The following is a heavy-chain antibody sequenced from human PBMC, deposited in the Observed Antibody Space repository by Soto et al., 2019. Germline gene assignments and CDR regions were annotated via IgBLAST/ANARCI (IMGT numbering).Heavy chain of an antibody. CDR3: ARPLIGNTVDL. CDR1: GYTFINYF. CDR2: VDPSRGSA. Sequence: QAQLLQSGAEVKKPEASVKVSCKASGYTFINYFIHWVRQAPGQRLEWIGIVDPSRGSADYAQKFQGRVTMTTDVSTRTVFMDLSSLRSEDTAVYYCARPLIGNTVDLWGQGTTVIVSS. D-gene: IGHD1-7*01. J-gene: IGHJ3*01. V-gene: IGHV1-46*01.